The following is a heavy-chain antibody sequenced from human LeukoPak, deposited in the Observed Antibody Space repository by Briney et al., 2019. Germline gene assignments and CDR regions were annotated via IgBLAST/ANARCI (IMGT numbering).Heavy chain of an antibody. Sequence: GRSLRLAHAASGFAFSSYWMASVRLAPVDWLEWVDSIKQDGSEKYYLDSVRGRFTISRDNAKNSLYLQVNSLRAEDTAEYYCARYSSAPFDYWGQGTLVTVSS. CDR3: ARYSSAPFDY. J-gene: IGHJ4*02. CDR2: IKQDGSEK. D-gene: IGHD6-19*01. CDR1: GFAFSSYW. V-gene: IGHV3-7*04.